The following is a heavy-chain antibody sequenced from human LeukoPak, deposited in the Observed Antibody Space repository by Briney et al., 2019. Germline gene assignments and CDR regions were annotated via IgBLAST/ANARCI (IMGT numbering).Heavy chain of an antibody. CDR3: ARLPYSSSYPCYMDV. J-gene: IGHJ6*03. V-gene: IGHV4-59*12. CDR1: GGSISGYY. Sequence: SETLSLTCTVSGGSISGYYWSWIRQPPGKGLEWIGNIYYSGSTNYNPSLRSRVTISVDRSKNQFSLKLSSVTAADTAVYYCARLPYSSSYPCYMDVWGKGTTVTVSS. D-gene: IGHD6-6*01. CDR2: IYYSGST.